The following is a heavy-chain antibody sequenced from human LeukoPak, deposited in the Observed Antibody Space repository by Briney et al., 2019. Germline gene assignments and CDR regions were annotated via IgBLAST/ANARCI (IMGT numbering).Heavy chain of an antibody. CDR1: GGSISSYY. D-gene: IGHD1-26*01. J-gene: IGHJ4*02. CDR3: ARSCSVSYSMGY. Sequence: SETLSLTCTVSGGSISSYYWSWIRQPPGKGLEWIGFIFYSGSTNYNPSLKSRVTISVDTSKNQFSLKLSSVTAADTALYYCARSCSVSYSMGYWGQGTLVTVSS. CDR2: IFYSGST. V-gene: IGHV4-59*08.